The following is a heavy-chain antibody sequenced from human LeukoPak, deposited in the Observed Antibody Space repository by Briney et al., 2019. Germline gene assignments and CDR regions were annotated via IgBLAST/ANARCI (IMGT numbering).Heavy chain of an antibody. J-gene: IGHJ6*04. CDR1: GDSISNYY. Sequence: SETLSLTCTVSGDSISNYYWNWIRQAPGKGLEWIGYIFYSGGTNYNSSLKSRATISVDRSKNQFSLRLNSVTAADTAVYYCARAKEGTSLVLSFKYHYYFLDVWGIGTTVTVSS. D-gene: IGHD2-2*01. CDR3: ARAKEGTSLVLSFKYHYYFLDV. CDR2: IFYSGGT. V-gene: IGHV4-59*12.